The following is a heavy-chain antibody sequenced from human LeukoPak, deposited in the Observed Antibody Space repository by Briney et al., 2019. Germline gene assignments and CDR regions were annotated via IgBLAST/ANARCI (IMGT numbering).Heavy chain of an antibody. CDR1: GSRFTTYS. CDR3: ARHGHQSVSPRSYYMYY. V-gene: IGHV5-10-1*01. Sequence: GEPLKISCKASGSRFTTYSISWVGQLPGKGLNGIRRFDPSDSYTNYSPSFQSHATISADKSLSPAYLQWSSLKASDTAMYYCARHGHQSVSPRSYYMYYWGQGTLVTVSS. J-gene: IGHJ4*02. D-gene: IGHD1-26*01. CDR2: FDPSDSYT.